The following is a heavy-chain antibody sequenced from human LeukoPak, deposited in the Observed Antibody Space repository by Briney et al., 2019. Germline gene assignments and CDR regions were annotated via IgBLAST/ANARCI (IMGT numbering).Heavy chain of an antibody. J-gene: IGHJ5*02. CDR2: INHSGST. V-gene: IGHV4-34*01. D-gene: IGHD6-13*01. Sequence: TSETLSLTCAVYGGSFSGYYWSWIRQPPGKGLEWIGEINHSGSTNSNPSLKSRVTISVDTSKNQFSLKLSSVTAADTAVYYCARVGGTRPAAAKVLRANWFDPWGQGTLVTVSS. CDR1: GGSFSGYY. CDR3: ARVGGTRPAAAKVLRANWFDP.